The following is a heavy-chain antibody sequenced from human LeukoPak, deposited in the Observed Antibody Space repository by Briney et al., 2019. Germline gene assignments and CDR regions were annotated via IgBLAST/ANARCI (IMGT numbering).Heavy chain of an antibody. J-gene: IGHJ4*02. CDR3: ARAVLGYCSSTSCYAHDY. CDR2: INHSGST. Sequence: PSETLSLTCSVYCGSFSGYYWSWIRQPPEKGLEWIGEINHSGSTKYNPSLKSRVTISIDTSKNQFSLKLSSVTAADTAVYYCARAVLGYCSSTSCYAHDYWGQGTLVTVSS. CDR1: CGSFSGYY. D-gene: IGHD2-2*01. V-gene: IGHV4-34*01.